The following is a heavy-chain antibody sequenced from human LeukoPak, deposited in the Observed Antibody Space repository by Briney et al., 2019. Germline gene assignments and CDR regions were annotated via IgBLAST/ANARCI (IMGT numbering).Heavy chain of an antibody. D-gene: IGHD2-21*01. J-gene: IGHJ4*02. V-gene: IGHV3-23*01. Sequence: GGSLRLSCAASGFTFSSCAMNWVRQAPGKGLKWVSAISGSGHVTYYADSVKGRFTISRDNSKNTLYLQMNSLRAVDAAVYYCAKVNPAYSAKTFDYWGQGTLVTVSS. CDR2: ISGSGHVT. CDR3: AKVNPAYSAKTFDY. CDR1: GFTFSSCA.